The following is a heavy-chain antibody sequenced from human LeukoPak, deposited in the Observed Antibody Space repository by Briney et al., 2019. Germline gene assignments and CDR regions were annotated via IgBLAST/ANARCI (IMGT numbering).Heavy chain of an antibody. J-gene: IGHJ4*02. D-gene: IGHD3-9*01. CDR3: ARWGMDILTGYYMRGDFDY. V-gene: IGHV1-2*02. Sequence: ASVKVSCKASGYTFTGYSIHWVRQAPGQGLEWMGWINPNNAGTKYAQNFQGRVTMTRDTSISTAYMELSRLRSDDTAVYYCARWGMDILTGYYMRGDFDYWGQGTLVTVSS. CDR2: INPNNAGT. CDR1: GYTFTGYS.